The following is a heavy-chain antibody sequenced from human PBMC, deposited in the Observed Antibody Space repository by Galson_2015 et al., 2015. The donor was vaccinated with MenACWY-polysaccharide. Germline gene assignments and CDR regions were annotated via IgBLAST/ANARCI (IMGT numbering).Heavy chain of an antibody. D-gene: IGHD2-8*01. V-gene: IGHV3-11*01. J-gene: IGHJ3*02. CDR2: ISSRGSSI. Sequence: SPRLSCAASGFTFSDYYMTWIRQAPGKGLEWISYISSRGSSIYYADSVKGRFTISRDNAKNSVYLQMNSLRVEDTAVYYCAITLVLMVNATAGAFDIWGQGTMVSVSS. CDR1: GFTFSDYY. CDR3: AITLVLMVNATAGAFDI.